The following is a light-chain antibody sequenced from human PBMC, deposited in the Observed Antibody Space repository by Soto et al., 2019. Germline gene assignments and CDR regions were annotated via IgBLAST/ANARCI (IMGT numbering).Light chain of an antibody. J-gene: IGKJ4*01. CDR2: GAS. Sequence: EIVMTQSPATLSVSPGERATLSCMASQSVSSNLAWYQQKPGQAPRLLIYGASTRATGIPDRFSGSGSGTDFTLTISRLEPEDFAVYYCQQYDNSPLTFGGGTKVDIK. V-gene: IGKV3D-15*01. CDR1: QSVSSN. CDR3: QQYDNSPLT.